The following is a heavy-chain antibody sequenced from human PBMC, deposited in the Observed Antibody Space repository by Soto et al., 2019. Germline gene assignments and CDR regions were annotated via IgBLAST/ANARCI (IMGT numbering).Heavy chain of an antibody. D-gene: IGHD6-13*01. CDR2: INHTGGT. J-gene: IGHJ4*02. CDR3: ARYRREAVAGYTLDN. V-gene: IGHV4-34*10. Sequence: SETLSLTCAVYGGSVNGYYWNWIRQPPGKGLEWIGEINHTGGTHYNPSLKSRVTMSVDTSKNQFSLKVNSMTAADTAVYYCARYRREAVAGYTLDNWGQGILVTVSS. CDR1: GGSVNGYY.